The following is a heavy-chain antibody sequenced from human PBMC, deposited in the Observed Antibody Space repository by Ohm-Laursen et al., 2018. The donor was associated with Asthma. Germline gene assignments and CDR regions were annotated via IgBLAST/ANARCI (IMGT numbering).Heavy chain of an antibody. D-gene: IGHD6-6*01. J-gene: IGHJ6*02. Sequence: SLRLSCAASGFTFSTYGMHWVRQAPGKGLEWVAVIWYDGTNKYYADSLKGRFTISRDNSKNTLYLQMNSLRAEDTAVYYCARVARTKDYSSSHWVGMDVWGQGTTVTVSS. CDR2: IWYDGTNK. V-gene: IGHV3-33*01. CDR3: ARVARTKDYSSSHWVGMDV. CDR1: GFTFSTYG.